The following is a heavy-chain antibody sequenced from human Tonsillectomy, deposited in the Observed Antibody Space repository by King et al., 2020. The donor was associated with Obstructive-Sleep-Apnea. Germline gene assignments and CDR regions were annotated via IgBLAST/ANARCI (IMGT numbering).Heavy chain of an antibody. CDR3: VRDYSVVSGLDV. V-gene: IGHV3-21*01. Sequence: VQLVESGGGLVKPGGSLRLSCVASGFTFSSYSINWVRLAPGKGLEWVSSIIVSSGYIYYADSVKGRFTISRDNAKNSLYLQINSLRAEDTAVYYCVRDYSVVSGLDVWGLGTTVTVSS. J-gene: IGHJ6*02. CDR1: GFTFSSYS. CDR2: IIVSSGYI. D-gene: IGHD2-15*01.